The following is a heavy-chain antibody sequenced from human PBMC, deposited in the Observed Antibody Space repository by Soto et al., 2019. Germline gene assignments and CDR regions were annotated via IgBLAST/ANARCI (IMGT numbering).Heavy chain of an antibody. CDR1: GGSFSGHA. V-gene: IGHV4-34*01. D-gene: IGHD3-22*01. CDR3: STRAYDTNGYYRFDP. CDR2: INHSGRV. Sequence: SETLSLTCAVYGGSFSGHAWTWIRQSPGKGLEWIGDINHSGRVNYSPSLKSRVTISLDTSKNQFSLTLSAVTAADTAMYYCSTRAYDTNGYYRFDPWGQGTLVTVSS. J-gene: IGHJ5*01.